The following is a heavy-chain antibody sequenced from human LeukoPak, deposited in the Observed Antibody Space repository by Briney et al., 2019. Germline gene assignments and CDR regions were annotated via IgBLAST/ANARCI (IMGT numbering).Heavy chain of an antibody. D-gene: IGHD3-22*01. Sequence: ASVKVSCKASGYTFTGYYMRWVRQAPGQGLEWMGRINPNSGGTNYAQKFQGRVTMTRDTSISTAYMELSRLRSDDTAVYYCARGARYYYDSSGYYFRDFDYWGQGTLVTVSS. CDR1: GYTFTGYY. J-gene: IGHJ4*02. V-gene: IGHV1-2*06. CDR3: ARGARYYYDSSGYYFRDFDY. CDR2: INPNSGGT.